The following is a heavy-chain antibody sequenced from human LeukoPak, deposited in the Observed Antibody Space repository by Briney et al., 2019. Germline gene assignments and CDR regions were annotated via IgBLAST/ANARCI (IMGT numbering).Heavy chain of an antibody. CDR1: GASIITTNYY. J-gene: IGHJ5*02. D-gene: IGHD6-13*01. Sequence: PSETLSLTCTVSGASIITTNYYWGWIRQPPGKGLEWIGSIYYSGSTYYNPSLKSRVTISVDTSKNQFSLKLSSVTAADTAVYYCARHVEQQQWFDPWGQGTLVTVSS. CDR2: IYYSGST. CDR3: ARHVEQQQWFDP. V-gene: IGHV4-39*01.